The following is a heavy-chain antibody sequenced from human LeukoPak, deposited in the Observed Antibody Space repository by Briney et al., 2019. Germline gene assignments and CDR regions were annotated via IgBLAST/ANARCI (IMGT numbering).Heavy chain of an antibody. Sequence: SETLSLTCTVSGGSISSSSYYWGWIRQPPGKGLEWIGSIHYSGSTYYNPSLKSRVTISVDTSKNQFSLKLSSVTAADTAVYYCARIDYGGGYYYYYYYYMDVWGKGTTVTVSS. CDR1: GGSISSSSYY. CDR2: IHYSGST. CDR3: ARIDYGGGYYYYYYYYMDV. V-gene: IGHV4-39*01. D-gene: IGHD3-16*01. J-gene: IGHJ6*03.